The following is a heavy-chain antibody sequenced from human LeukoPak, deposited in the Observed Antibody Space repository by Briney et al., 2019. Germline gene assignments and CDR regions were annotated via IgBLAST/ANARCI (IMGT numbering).Heavy chain of an antibody. V-gene: IGHV1-69*06. CDR3: ARARSGSYLFDY. Sequence: SVKVSCKSSGGTFSSYAISWVRQAPGQGLEWMGGIIPIFGTANYAQKFQGRVTITADKSTSTAYMELSSLRSEDTAVYYCARARSGSYLFDYWGQGTLVTVSS. J-gene: IGHJ4*02. D-gene: IGHD1-26*01. CDR2: IIPIFGTA. CDR1: GGTFSSYA.